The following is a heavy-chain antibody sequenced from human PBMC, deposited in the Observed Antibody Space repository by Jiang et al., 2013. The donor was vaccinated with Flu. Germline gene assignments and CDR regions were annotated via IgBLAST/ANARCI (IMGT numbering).Heavy chain of an antibody. Sequence: VQLVESGAEVKKPGESLRISCRISGYNFISHWISWVRQMPGKGLEWMGTIAPGNSYTNYSPSFQGHVTISTENSMNTAYLQWSSLEASDTATYYCARHGAVTASYYDMDVWGQGSTVTVSS. J-gene: IGHJ6*02. D-gene: IGHD2-21*02. CDR2: IAPGNSYT. V-gene: IGHV5-10-1*03. CDR3: ARHGAVTASYYDMDV. CDR1: GYNFISHW.